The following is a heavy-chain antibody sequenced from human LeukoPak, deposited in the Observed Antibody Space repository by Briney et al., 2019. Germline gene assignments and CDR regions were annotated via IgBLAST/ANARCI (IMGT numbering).Heavy chain of an antibody. CDR2: FDPEDGET. CDR3: ATSYFGLGSFNLFDP. Sequence: GSSVKVSCKVSGYTLTELSMHWVRQAPGKGLEWMGGFDPEDGETIYAQKFQGRLTMAEDPTTSTTYMGPGRLRSEGPGVYFCATSYFGLGSFNLFDPWGQGTLGTV. CDR1: GYTLTELS. V-gene: IGHV1-24*01. D-gene: IGHD3-10*01. J-gene: IGHJ5*02.